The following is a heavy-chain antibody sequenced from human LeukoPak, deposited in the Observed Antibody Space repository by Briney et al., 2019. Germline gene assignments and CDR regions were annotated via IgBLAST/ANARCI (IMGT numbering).Heavy chain of an antibody. V-gene: IGHV4-59*01. Sequence: PSETLSLTCTVSGGSISSYYWNWIRQPPGKGLEWIGYIYYSGSTNYNPFLRSRVTISVDTSKNQFSLKLSSVTAADTAVYYCARSNCSDGRCSFDYWGQGTLVTGS. CDR1: GGSISSYY. CDR3: ARSNCSDGRCSFDY. CDR2: IYYSGST. D-gene: IGHD2-15*01. J-gene: IGHJ4*02.